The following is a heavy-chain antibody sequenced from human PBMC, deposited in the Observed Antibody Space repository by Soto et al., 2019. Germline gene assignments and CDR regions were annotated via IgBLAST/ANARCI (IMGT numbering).Heavy chain of an antibody. CDR1: GFTFSSYA. Sequence: SLRLSCAASGFTFSSYAMHWVRQAPGKGLEWVAVISYDGSNKYYADSVKGRFTISRDNSKNTLYLQMNSLRAEDTAVYYCARVYSEAPRYCSGGSCYLPYYYYGMDVWGPGTTVTVSS. CDR2: ISYDGSNK. CDR3: ARVYSEAPRYCSGGSCYLPYYYYGMDV. J-gene: IGHJ6*02. D-gene: IGHD2-15*01. V-gene: IGHV3-30-3*01.